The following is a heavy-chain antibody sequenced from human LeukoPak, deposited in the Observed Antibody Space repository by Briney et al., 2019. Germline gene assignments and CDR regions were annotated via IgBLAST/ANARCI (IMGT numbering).Heavy chain of an antibody. Sequence: ASVKVSCKASGYTFTSYGISWVRQAPGQGLEWMGWISAYNGNTNYAQKLQGRVTMTTDTSTSTAYMELRSLRSDDTAVYYCARDESDYYDSSGYTRPFDYWGQGTLVTVSS. CDR1: GYTFTSYG. J-gene: IGHJ4*02. CDR2: ISAYNGNT. CDR3: ARDESDYYDSSGYTRPFDY. V-gene: IGHV1-18*01. D-gene: IGHD3-22*01.